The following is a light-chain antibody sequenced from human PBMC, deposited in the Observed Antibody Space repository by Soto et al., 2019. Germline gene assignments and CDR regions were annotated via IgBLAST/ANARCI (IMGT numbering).Light chain of an antibody. CDR2: GAS. Sequence: EIVLTQSQATLSLSPGERATLSCRASQSVSSNLAWYQQKPGQAPRLXXYGASSRATGIPDRFSGSGCGTDFTLTISRLEPEDFAVYYCQQYGSSPPVTFGQGTKVDI. V-gene: IGKV3-20*01. CDR3: QQYGSSPPVT. J-gene: IGKJ1*01. CDR1: QSVSSN.